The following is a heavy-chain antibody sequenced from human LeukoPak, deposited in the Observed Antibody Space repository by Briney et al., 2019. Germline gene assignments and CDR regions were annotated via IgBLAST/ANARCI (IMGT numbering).Heavy chain of an antibody. V-gene: IGHV3-23*01. CDR2: ISGSGGST. Sequence: GGSLRLSCAASGFTFSSYAMSWVRQAPGKGLEWVSAISGSGGSTYYADSVKGRFTISRDNSKNTLYLQMNSLRAEDTAVYSCAKAYCSSTSCYADYWGQGTLVTVSS. J-gene: IGHJ4*02. CDR3: AKAYCSSTSCYADY. CDR1: GFTFSSYA. D-gene: IGHD2-2*01.